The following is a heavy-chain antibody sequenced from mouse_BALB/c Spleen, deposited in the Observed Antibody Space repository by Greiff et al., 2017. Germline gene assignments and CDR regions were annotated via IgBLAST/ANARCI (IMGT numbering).Heavy chain of an antibody. CDR2: ISDGGSYT. CDR3: ARDYYGNMDY. V-gene: IGHV5-4*02. J-gene: IGHJ4*01. CDR1: GFTFSDYY. Sequence: EVQGVESGGGLVKPGGSLKLSCAASGFTFSDYYMYWVRQTPEKRLEWVATISDGGSYTYYPDSVKGRFTISRDNAKNNLYLQMSSLKSEDTAMYYCARDYYGNMDYWGQGTSVTVSS. D-gene: IGHD2-1*01.